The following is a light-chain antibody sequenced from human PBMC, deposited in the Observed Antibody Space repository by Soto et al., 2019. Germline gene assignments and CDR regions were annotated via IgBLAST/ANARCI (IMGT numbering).Light chain of an antibody. V-gene: IGKV3-20*01. CDR2: GAS. CDR1: QSVTSTY. J-gene: IGKJ2*01. Sequence: IVLTQSPGTLSLSPGDRATLSCRASQSVTSTYFAWYQQKPGQAPRLLIYGASRRAIGIPDRFSGSGSGTDFTLTISRLEPEDFAVYYCQQYGSSLYTFGQGTKLEIK. CDR3: QQYGSSLYT.